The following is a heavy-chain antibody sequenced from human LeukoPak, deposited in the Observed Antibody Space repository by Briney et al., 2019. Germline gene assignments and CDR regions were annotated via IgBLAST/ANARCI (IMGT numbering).Heavy chain of an antibody. V-gene: IGHV4-39*01. CDR2: IYYSGST. J-gene: IGHJ4*02. Sequence: SETLSLTCTVSGGSISSSSYYWGWIRQPPGKGLEWIGSIYYSGSTYYNPSLKSRVTISVDTSKNQFSLKLSSVTAADTAVYYCASLSGYYYDSSGYFFDYWGQGTLLTVSS. CDR3: ASLSGYYYDSSGYFFDY. CDR1: GGSISSSSYY. D-gene: IGHD3-22*01.